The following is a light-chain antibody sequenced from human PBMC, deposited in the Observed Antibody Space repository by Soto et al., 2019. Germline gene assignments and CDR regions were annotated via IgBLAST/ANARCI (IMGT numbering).Light chain of an antibody. J-gene: IGKJ5*01. CDR2: GAS. V-gene: IGKV3-15*01. CDR3: HRYNNCNPIT. Sequence: EIFITQSQATLSVSPGERATLSCRARQSVSSNLAWYQQKPGQAPRLLIYGASTRATGIPARFSGSGSGTEFTLTISSLQSEAFAFYDCHRYNNCNPITFGQGTRLEI. CDR1: QSVSSN.